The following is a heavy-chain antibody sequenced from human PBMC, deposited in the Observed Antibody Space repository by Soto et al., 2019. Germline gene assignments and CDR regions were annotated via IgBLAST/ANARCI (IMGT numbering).Heavy chain of an antibody. D-gene: IGHD2-2*01. CDR2: ISYDGSNK. CDR1: GFTFGSYA. CDR3: AMLGYCSSTSCYNFDY. V-gene: IGHV3-30-3*01. Sequence: PGGSLRLSCAASGFTFGSYAMHWVRQAPGKGLEWVAVISYDGSNKYYADSVKGRFTISRDNSKNTLYLQMNSLRAEDTAVYYCAMLGYCSSTSCYNFDYWGQGNLVTVSS. J-gene: IGHJ4*02.